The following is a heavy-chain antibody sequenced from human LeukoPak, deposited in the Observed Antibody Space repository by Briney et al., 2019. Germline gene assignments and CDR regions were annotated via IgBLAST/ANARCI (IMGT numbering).Heavy chain of an antibody. Sequence: ASETLSLTRTVSGGSISSYYWSWIRQPAGKGLEWIGRIYTSGSTNYNPSLKSRVTMSVDTSKNQFSLKLSSVTAADTAVYYCARVPYSSGWYDYWGQGTLVTVSS. V-gene: IGHV4-4*07. J-gene: IGHJ4*02. CDR2: IYTSGST. CDR3: ARVPYSSGWYDY. D-gene: IGHD6-19*01. CDR1: GGSISSYY.